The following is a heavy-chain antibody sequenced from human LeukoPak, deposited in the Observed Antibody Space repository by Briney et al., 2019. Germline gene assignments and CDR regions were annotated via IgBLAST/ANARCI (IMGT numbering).Heavy chain of an antibody. D-gene: IGHD3-10*01. V-gene: IGHV4-61*02. CDR1: GGSITSGNYY. Sequence: SETLSLTCTVSGGSITSGNYYWSWIRQPAGKGLEWIGCIHTSGSTNYNPSLKSRVTISVDTSKNQFSLKLSSVTAADTAVYYCARRGGSGSYRYWGQGTLVTVSS. CDR3: ARRGGSGSYRY. CDR2: IHTSGST. J-gene: IGHJ4*02.